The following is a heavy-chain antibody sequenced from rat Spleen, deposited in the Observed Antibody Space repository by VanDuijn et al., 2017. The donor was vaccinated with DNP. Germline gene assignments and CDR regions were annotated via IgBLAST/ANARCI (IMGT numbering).Heavy chain of an antibody. D-gene: IGHD1-12*02. CDR1: GFSLTSYH. Sequence: QVQLKESGPGLVQPSQTLSLACTVSGFSLTSYHVHWVRQPSGKGLEWMVLIWTGGTTEYNSALKSRLSISRDTSKSQVFLKRNSLETEDTATYDCARGDYDGSYYSYYFDYWGQGVMVTVSS. V-gene: IGHV2-43*01. CDR3: ARGDYDGSYYSYYFDY. CDR2: IWTGGTT. J-gene: IGHJ2*01.